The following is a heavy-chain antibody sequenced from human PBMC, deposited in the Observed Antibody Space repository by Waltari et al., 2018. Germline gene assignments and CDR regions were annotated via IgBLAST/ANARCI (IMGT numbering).Heavy chain of an antibody. J-gene: IGHJ4*02. CDR3: ARDPRAAAVDY. V-gene: IGHV4-39*07. D-gene: IGHD6-13*01. Sequence: QLQLQESGPGLVKPSETLSLTCPVSCGSISSSSYYWGWNRQPPGKGLEWIGSIYYSGSTYYNPSLKSRVTISVDTSKNQFSLKLSSVTAADTAVYYCARDPRAAAVDYWGQGTLVTVSS. CDR2: IYYSGST. CDR1: CGSISSSSYY.